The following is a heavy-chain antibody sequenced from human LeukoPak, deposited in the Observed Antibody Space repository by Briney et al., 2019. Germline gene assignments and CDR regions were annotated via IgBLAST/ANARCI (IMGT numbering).Heavy chain of an antibody. CDR1: GFIFSNYG. V-gene: IGHV3-30*18. J-gene: IGHJ3*01. Sequence: GGSLRLSCAASGFIFSNYGMHWVRQAPGKGLEWVAVISYDVSNKDYTDSVKGRFTISRDNSRNTLYLQMNSLRPEDTAVYYCAKDLVAATNDAFDVWGQGTLVTVSS. CDR3: AKDLVAATNDAFDV. CDR2: ISYDVSNK. D-gene: IGHD2-15*01.